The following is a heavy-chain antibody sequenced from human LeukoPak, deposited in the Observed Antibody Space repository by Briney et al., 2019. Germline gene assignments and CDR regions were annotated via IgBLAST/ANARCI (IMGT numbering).Heavy chain of an antibody. D-gene: IGHD3-10*01. CDR2: IWYDGSNK. CDR1: GFTFSSYG. J-gene: IGHJ4*02. V-gene: IGHV3-33*01. Sequence: GRSLRLSCAASGFTFSSYGMHWVRQAPGKGLEWVAVIWYDGSNKYYADSVKGRFTISRDNSKNTLYLQMNSLRAEDTAVYYCGRGVYGSGTPAYWGQGTLVPVPS. CDR3: GRGVYGSGTPAY.